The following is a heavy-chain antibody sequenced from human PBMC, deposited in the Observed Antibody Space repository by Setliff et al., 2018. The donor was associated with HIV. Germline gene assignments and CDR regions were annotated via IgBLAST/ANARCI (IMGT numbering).Heavy chain of an antibody. Sequence: SGPTLVNPTQTLTLTCTFSGLSLSTSGVGVGWIRQSPGKALEWLASIYWNNNEHYSTSLKSRLTVTKDTSKNRVVFTMTNMDPVDTATYYCAYSGRQLRGPYFDFWGQGTPVTVSS. V-gene: IGHV2-5*01. CDR2: IYWNNNE. D-gene: IGHD1-1*01. CDR3: AYSGRQLRGPYFDF. J-gene: IGHJ4*02. CDR1: GLSLSTSGVG.